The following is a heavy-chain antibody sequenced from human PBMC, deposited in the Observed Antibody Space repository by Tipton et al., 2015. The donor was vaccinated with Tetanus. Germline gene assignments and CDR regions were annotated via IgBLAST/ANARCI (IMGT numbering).Heavy chain of an antibody. CDR3: ARDRRAVTSY. J-gene: IGHJ4*02. D-gene: IGHD4-17*01. Sequence: GSLRLSCVASGFTFSSYWMTWVRQAPGKGLEWVANIKQDGSEEYYVDSVKGRFTISRDNAKNSLYLQMNSLRAEDTAVHYCARDRRAVTSYWGQGTLVTVSS. V-gene: IGHV3-7*01. CDR1: GFTFSSYW. CDR2: IKQDGSEE.